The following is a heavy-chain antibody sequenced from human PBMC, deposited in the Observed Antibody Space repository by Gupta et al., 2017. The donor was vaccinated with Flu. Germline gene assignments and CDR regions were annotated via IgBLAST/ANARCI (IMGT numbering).Heavy chain of an antibody. Sequence: QVQLVESGGGVVQPGRSLRLSCAASGFTFSSYGMHWVRQAPGKGLEWVAVIWYDGSNKYYADSVKGRFTISRDNSKNTLYLQMNSLRAEDTAVYYCARDGGLETTVVTEVDYWGQGTLVIVSS. CDR1: GFTFSSYG. CDR3: ARDGGLETTVVTEVDY. D-gene: IGHD4-17*01. J-gene: IGHJ4*02. CDR2: IWYDGSNK. V-gene: IGHV3-33*01.